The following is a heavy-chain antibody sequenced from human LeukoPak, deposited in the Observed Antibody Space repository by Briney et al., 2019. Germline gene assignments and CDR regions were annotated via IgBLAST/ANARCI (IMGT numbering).Heavy chain of an antibody. Sequence: ASVKVSCKASGGTFSSYAISWVRQAPGQGLEWMGWINTNTGNPTYAQGFTGRFVFSLDTSVSTAYLQISSLKAEDTAVYYCASRQPAYLNYYDSSGSSPAFDIWGQGTMVTVSS. V-gene: IGHV7-4-1*02. D-gene: IGHD3-22*01. J-gene: IGHJ3*02. CDR2: INTNTGNP. CDR1: GGTFSSYA. CDR3: ASRQPAYLNYYDSSGSSPAFDI.